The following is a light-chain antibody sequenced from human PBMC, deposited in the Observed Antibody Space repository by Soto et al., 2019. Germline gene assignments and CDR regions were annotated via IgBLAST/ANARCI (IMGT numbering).Light chain of an antibody. V-gene: IGLV2-8*01. J-gene: IGLJ1*01. CDR2: EVN. CDR1: SSDVGGYKY. CDR3: SSYAGINNLVV. Sequence: QSALTQPPSASGSPGQSVTISCTGTSSDVGGYKYVSWYQQHPGKAPKLMIFEVNKRPSGVPDRFSGSKSGNTASLTVSGLQAEDEADYYCSSYAGINNLVVFGIRTKLTVL.